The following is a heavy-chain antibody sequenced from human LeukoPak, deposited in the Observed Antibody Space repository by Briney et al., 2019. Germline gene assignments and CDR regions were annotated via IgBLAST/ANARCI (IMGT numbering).Heavy chain of an antibody. CDR3: ARDSAAMVTVVVGYYYYYMDV. D-gene: IGHD5-18*01. CDR1: GDSVSSNSAA. V-gene: IGHV6-1*01. Sequence: SQTLSLTCAISGDSVSSNSAAWNWIRQSPSRGLEWLGRTYYRSKWYNDYAVSVKSRITINPDTSKNQFSLQLNSVTPEDTAVYYCARDSAAMVTVVVGYYYYYMDVWGKGTTVTVSS. J-gene: IGHJ6*03. CDR2: TYYRSKWYN.